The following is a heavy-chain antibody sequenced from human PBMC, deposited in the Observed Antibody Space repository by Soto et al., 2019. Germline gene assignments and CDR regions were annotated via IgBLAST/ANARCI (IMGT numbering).Heavy chain of an antibody. Sequence: KPSETLSLTCTVSGGFVNSDTHPWSWIRQTPGKRLEWIGFIYSGGSTKNPSLRSRVTMSVDTSKNQFSLKLRSVIVADTAVYHCARFVRSCSATTCSTRADVWGQGITVTVSS. J-gene: IGHJ6*02. V-gene: IGHV4-61*01. CDR2: IYSGGST. CDR3: ARFVRSCSATTCSTRADV. D-gene: IGHD2-2*01. CDR1: GGFVNSDTHP.